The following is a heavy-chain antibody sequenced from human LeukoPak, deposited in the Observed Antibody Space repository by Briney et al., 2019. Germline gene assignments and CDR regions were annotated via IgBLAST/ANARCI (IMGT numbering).Heavy chain of an antibody. CDR3: AKDKGSSPRCRFDH. V-gene: IGHV3-23*01. CDR2: IIDSSGST. CDR1: GFIFTSSA. D-gene: IGHD2-2*01. J-gene: IGHJ4*02. Sequence: PGGSLRVSCAASGFIFTSSAMCWVRQAPGEGLEWVSSIIDSSGSTYYADTVRGRFTISRDNSTNTQYMQMSSLRAEDTAVYFCAKDKGSSPRCRFDHWGQGTLVTVSS.